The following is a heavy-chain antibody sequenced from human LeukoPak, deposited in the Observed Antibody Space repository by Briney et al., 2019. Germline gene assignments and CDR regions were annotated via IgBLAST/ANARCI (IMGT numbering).Heavy chain of an antibody. CDR2: INTNTGNP. V-gene: IGHV7-4-1*02. CDR1: GYTFTSYA. J-gene: IGHJ6*03. CDR3: ARMVYGDWLHPDYYMDV. Sequence: EASVKVSCKASGYTFTSYAMNWVRQAPGQGLEWMGWINTNTGNPTYAQGFTGRFVFSLDTSVSTAYLQISSLKAEDTAVYYCARMVYGDWLHPDYYMDVWGKGTTVTVSS. D-gene: IGHD4-17*01.